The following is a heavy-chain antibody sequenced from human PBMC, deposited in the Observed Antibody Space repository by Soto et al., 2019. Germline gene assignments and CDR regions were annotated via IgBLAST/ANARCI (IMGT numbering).Heavy chain of an antibody. CDR1: GGTFSSYT. CDR3: ARVGASSDYGDNFDY. CDR2: ISANLGIT. J-gene: IGHJ4*02. Sequence: GASVKVSCKASGGTFSSYTISWVRQAPGQGLEWMGRISANLGITNYAQKLQGRVTMTADKSTSTAYMELRSLRSDDTAVYYCARVGASSDYGDNFDYWGQGTLVTVSS. D-gene: IGHD4-17*01. V-gene: IGHV1-69*02.